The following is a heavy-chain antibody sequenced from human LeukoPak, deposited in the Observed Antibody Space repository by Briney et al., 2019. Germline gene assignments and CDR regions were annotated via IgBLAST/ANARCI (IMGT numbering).Heavy chain of an antibody. J-gene: IGHJ4*02. V-gene: IGHV4-59*01. CDR1: GGSISSYY. CDR2: IYYSGST. D-gene: IGHD3-22*01. Sequence: KPSETLSLTFTVSGGSISSYYWSWIREPPGKGLEWIGDIYYSGSTNYNPSLKSRVTISVDTSKNQFSLKLSSVTAADTAVYYCARSYDSSGYSPYYFDYWGQGTLVTVSS. CDR3: ARSYDSSGYSPYYFDY.